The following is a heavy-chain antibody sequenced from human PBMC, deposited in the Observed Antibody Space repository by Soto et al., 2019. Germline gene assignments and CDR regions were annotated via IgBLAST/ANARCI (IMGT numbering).Heavy chain of an antibody. J-gene: IGHJ4*02. D-gene: IGHD3-10*01. Sequence: QVQLVQSGAEVKKPGASVKVSCKASGSTFSTLDLNWLRQAPGQGLDWMGWMHANTGLTGHAQKFQGRISMTRDTSISTAYMELSSLRAEVTAVSYCARYTLCQGFISWCQGTLVPFSS. V-gene: IGHV1-8*01. CDR2: MHANTGLT. CDR1: GSTFSTLD. CDR3: ARYTLCQGFIS.